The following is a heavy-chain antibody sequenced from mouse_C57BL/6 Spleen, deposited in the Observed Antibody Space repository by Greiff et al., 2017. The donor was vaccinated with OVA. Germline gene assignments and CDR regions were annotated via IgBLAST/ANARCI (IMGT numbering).Heavy chain of an antibody. J-gene: IGHJ1*03. CDR2: IDPSDSYT. CDR3: ARRYFDV. Sequence: QVQLQQSGAELVMPGASVKLSCKASGYTFTSYWMHWVKQRPGQGLEWIGEIDPSDSYTNYNQKFKGKSTLTVDKSSSTAYMQLSRLTSEDSAVYYCARRYFDVWGTGTTVTVSS. V-gene: IGHV1-69*01. CDR1: GYTFTSYW.